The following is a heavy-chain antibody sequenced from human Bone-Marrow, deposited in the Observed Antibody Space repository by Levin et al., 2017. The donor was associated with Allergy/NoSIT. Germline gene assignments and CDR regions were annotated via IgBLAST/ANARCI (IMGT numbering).Heavy chain of an antibody. Sequence: SQTLSLTCTVSGTSINNFYWAWIRQSPGRRLEYIGYISYGGNTDYNPSLKSRVTISEDTSKNQFSLKLTSVTAADTAIYYCACIRSGRYYGLNVWGQGTTVTVSS. D-gene: IGHD3-10*01. CDR3: ACIRSGRYYGLNV. J-gene: IGHJ6*02. V-gene: IGHV4-59*01. CDR1: GTSINNFY. CDR2: ISYGGNT.